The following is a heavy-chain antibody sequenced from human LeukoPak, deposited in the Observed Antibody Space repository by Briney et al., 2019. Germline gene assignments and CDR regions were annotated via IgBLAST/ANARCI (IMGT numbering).Heavy chain of an antibody. CDR3: ARHDYGGSRFDY. CDR1: GFTFSDYY. J-gene: IGHJ4*02. Sequence: AETLTLTCTASGFTFSDYYMSWIRQPPGKGPEWLSYIRGSDSVSDSVVYYADSVKRRFTVDSDDAKNSLLLQMNSRRAEDTAVYYCARHDYGGSRFDYWGQGTLVTVSS. D-gene: IGHD4-23*01. V-gene: IGHV3-11*04. CDR2: IRGSDSVSDSVV.